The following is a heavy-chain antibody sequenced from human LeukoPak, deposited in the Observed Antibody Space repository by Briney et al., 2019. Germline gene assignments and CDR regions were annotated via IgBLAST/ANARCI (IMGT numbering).Heavy chain of an antibody. CDR1: GYTFTGYY. D-gene: IGHD6-13*01. CDR2: INPNSGGT. J-gene: IGHJ4*02. CDR3: ARVARDSSSWYLRYFDY. Sequence: ASVKVSCKASGYTFTGYYMHWVRHAPGQGLEWMGRINPNSGGTNYAQKFQGRVTMTRDTSISTAYMELSRLRSDDTAVYYCARVARDSSSWYLRYFDYWGQGTLVTVSS. V-gene: IGHV1-2*06.